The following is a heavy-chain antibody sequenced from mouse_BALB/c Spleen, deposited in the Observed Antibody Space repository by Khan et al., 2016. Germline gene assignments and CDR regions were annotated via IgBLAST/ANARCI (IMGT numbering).Heavy chain of an antibody. D-gene: IGHD1-1*01. V-gene: IGHV14-3*02. CDR1: GYNIKDHY. CDR3: ASRGAIYYCGSTYGY. Sequence: VQLKQSGAELVKPGASLKLSCTASGYNIKDHYMHCGKQRPEQGLEWIRRTDPANGNTRYDPKLQGKATITADTSSNTAYLQLSSLTSEDTAVSSTASRGAIYYCGSTYGYWGQGTTLTGSS. CDR2: TDPANGNT. J-gene: IGHJ2*01.